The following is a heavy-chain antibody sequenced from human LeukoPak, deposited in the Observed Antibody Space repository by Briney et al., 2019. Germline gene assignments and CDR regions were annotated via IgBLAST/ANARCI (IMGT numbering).Heavy chain of an antibody. V-gene: IGHV4-39*07. J-gene: IGHJ4*02. D-gene: IGHD1-26*01. Sequence: SETLSLTCTVSGGSISSSSYYWGWIPQPPGKGLEWIGSIYYSGSTYYNPSLKSRVTISVDTSKNQFSLKLSSVTAADTAVYYCARDPKYSGSYFDYWGQGTLVTVSS. CDR1: GGSISSSSYY. CDR2: IYYSGST. CDR3: ARDPKYSGSYFDY.